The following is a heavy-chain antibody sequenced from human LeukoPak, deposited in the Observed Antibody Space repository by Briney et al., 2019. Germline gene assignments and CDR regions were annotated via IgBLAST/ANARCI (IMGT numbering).Heavy chain of an antibody. CDR3: AKTAITMIVVASYFDY. J-gene: IGHJ4*02. V-gene: IGHV3-23*01. CDR1: GFTFSSYA. Sequence: GGSLRLSCAASGFTFSSYAMSWVRQAPRKGLEWVSAISGSGGSTYYADSVKGRFTISIDNSKNTLYLQMNSLRAEDTAVYYCAKTAITMIVVASYFDYWGQGTLVTVSS. D-gene: IGHD3-22*01. CDR2: ISGSGGST.